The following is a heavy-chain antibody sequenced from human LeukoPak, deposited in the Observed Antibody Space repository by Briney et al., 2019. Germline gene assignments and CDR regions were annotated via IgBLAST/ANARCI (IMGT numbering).Heavy chain of an antibody. CDR2: INHSGST. V-gene: IGHV4-34*01. D-gene: IGHD3-10*01. Sequence: PSETLSLTCAVYGGSFSGYYWSWIRQPPGKGLEWIGEINHSGSTNYNPSLKSRVTISVDTSKNQFSLKLSSETAADTAVYYCARGGGDFDYGSSPEFDYWGQGTLVTVSS. CDR3: ARGGGDFDYGSSPEFDY. CDR1: GGSFSGYY. J-gene: IGHJ4*02.